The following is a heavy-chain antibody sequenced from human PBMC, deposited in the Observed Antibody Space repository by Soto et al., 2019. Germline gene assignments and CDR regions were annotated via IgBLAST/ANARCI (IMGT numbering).Heavy chain of an antibody. V-gene: IGHV5-10-1*01. D-gene: IGHD3-10*01. Sequence: GESLKISCKGSGYSFTSYWISWVRQMPGKGLEWMGTIDPSDSYINYSPSFQGHATISADKSISTAYLQWSSLKASDTAMYYCAGGGVRGVITRTRDYYGMDVWGQGTTVTVSS. J-gene: IGHJ6*02. CDR2: IDPSDSYI. CDR3: AGGGVRGVITRTRDYYGMDV. CDR1: GYSFTSYW.